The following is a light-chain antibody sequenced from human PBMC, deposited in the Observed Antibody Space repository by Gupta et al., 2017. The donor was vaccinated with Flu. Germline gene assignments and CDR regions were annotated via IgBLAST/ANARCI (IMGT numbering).Light chain of an antibody. Sequence: TVTISCTRSSGSIASNYVQWYQQRPGSSPTTVIYEDNQRPSGVPDRSSGSIDSSSNSASLTISGLKTEDEADYYCQSYDSSDWVFGGGTKLTVL. J-gene: IGLJ3*02. CDR3: QSYDSSDWV. CDR1: SGSIASNY. CDR2: EDN. V-gene: IGLV6-57*01.